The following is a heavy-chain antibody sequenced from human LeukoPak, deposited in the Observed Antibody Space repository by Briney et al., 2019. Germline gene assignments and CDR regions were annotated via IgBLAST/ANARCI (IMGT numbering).Heavy chain of an antibody. CDR1: GGSISSYY. D-gene: IGHD3-16*01. Sequence: SETLSLTCTVSGGSISSYYWSWIRQPAGKGLEWIGRIYTSGSTNYNPSLKSRVTMSVDTSKNQFSLKLSSVTAADTAVYYCARGGDPWRGERVFDYWGQGTLVTVSS. V-gene: IGHV4-4*07. CDR3: ARGGDPWRGERVFDY. J-gene: IGHJ4*02. CDR2: IYTSGST.